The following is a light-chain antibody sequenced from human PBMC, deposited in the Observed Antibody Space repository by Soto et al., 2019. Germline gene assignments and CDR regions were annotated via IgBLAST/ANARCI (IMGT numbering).Light chain of an antibody. CDR1: NSNIGAHYD. CDR2: SNN. V-gene: IGLV1-40*01. CDR3: QSYDSSLSVV. Sequence: QSVLTQPPSVSGAPGQTVTISCTGNNSNIGAHYDVHWYQQLPGAAPKLLIYSNNNRPSGVPDRFSGSKSGTSASLAITGLQAEDGADYYCQSYDSSLSVVFGGGTKVTVL. J-gene: IGLJ2*01.